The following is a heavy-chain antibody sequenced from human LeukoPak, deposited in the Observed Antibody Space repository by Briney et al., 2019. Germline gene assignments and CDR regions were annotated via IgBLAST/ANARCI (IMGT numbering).Heavy chain of an antibody. D-gene: IGHD3-3*01. CDR1: GFTFSSYG. CDR3: ARDLRSDWFLEWLFLDY. V-gene: IGHV3-33*01. Sequence: GGSLRLSCAASGFTFSSYGMHWVRQAPGKGLEWVAVIWYDGSNKYYADSVKGRFTISRDNSKNTLCLQMNSLRAEDTAVYYCARDLRSDWFLEWLFLDYWGQGTLVTVSS. J-gene: IGHJ4*02. CDR2: IWYDGSNK.